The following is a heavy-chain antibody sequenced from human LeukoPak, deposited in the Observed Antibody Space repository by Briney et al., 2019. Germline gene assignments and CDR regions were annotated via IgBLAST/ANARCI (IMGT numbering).Heavy chain of an antibody. CDR3: AREDDFWSGYGKPYFDY. Sequence: TGGSLRLSCAASGFTFTNYWMSWVRQAPGKGLELVANIKQDRSEKYYVDSVKGRFTISRDNAKNSLYLQMNSLRAEDTAVYYCAREDDFWSGYGKPYFDYWGQGTLVTVSS. CDR1: GFTFTNYW. J-gene: IGHJ4*02. V-gene: IGHV3-7*01. CDR2: IKQDRSEK. D-gene: IGHD3-3*01.